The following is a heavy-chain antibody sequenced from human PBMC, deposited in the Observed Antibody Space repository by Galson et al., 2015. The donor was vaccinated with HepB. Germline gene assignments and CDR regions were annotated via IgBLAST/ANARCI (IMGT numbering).Heavy chain of an antibody. Sequence: SLRLSCAASGFTFSSYAMSWVRQAPGKGLEWVSAISGSGGSTYYADSVKGRFTISRDNSKNTLYLQMNSLRAEDTAVYYCAKIAAVGTATRLLAFDIWGQGTMVTVSS. CDR3: AKIAAVGTATRLLAFDI. CDR2: ISGSGGST. V-gene: IGHV3-23*01. CDR1: GFTFSSYA. J-gene: IGHJ3*02. D-gene: IGHD2-21*02.